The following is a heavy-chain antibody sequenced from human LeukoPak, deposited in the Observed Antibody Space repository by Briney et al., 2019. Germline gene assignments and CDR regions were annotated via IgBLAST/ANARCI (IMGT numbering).Heavy chain of an antibody. V-gene: IGHV3-74*01. CDR1: GFSFSSFW. Sequence: PGGSLRLSCAASGFSFSSFWMHWVRQAPGKGLVWVSRIESDGSSTSYADSVKGRFTISRDNAKNTLYLQMNSLRAEDTAVYYCARSSSSSFDYWGQGTLLTVSS. D-gene: IGHD6-13*01. J-gene: IGHJ4*02. CDR3: ARSSSSSFDY. CDR2: IESDGSST.